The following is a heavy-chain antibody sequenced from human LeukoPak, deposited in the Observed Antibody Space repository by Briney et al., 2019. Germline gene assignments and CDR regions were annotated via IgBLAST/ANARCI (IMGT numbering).Heavy chain of an antibody. CDR1: GGSISSYY. Sequence: SETLSLTCTVSGGSISSYYWSWIRQPPGEGLEWIGYIYYSGSTNYNPSLKSRVTISVDTSKNRFSLKLSSVTAADTAVYYCARVGLYGDYATWGQGTLVTVSS. CDR3: ARVGLYGDYAT. V-gene: IGHV4-59*01. CDR2: IYYSGST. J-gene: IGHJ4*02. D-gene: IGHD4-17*01.